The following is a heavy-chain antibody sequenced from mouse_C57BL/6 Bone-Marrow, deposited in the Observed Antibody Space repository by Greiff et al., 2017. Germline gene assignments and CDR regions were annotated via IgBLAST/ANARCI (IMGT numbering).Heavy chain of an antibody. D-gene: IGHD1-1*01. CDR1: GYTFTSYG. CDR3: ASLYYYGSSLYYFDY. V-gene: IGHV1-81*01. CDR2: IYPRSGNT. J-gene: IGHJ2*01. Sequence: QVQLQQSGAELARPGASVKLSCKASGYTFTSYGISWVKQRTGQGLEWIGEIYPRSGNTDYNEKFKGKATLTAEQSSSTAYMELRSLTSEDSAVYFCASLYYYGSSLYYFDYWCQGTTLTVSS.